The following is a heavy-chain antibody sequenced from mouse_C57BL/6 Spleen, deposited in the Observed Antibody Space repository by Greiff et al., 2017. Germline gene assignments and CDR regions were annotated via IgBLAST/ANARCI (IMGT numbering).Heavy chain of an antibody. CDR3: ARGPYYYGSRGYAMDY. CDR1: GYTFTSYW. Sequence: QVQLQQPGAELVRPGTSVKLSCKASGYTFTSYWMHWVKQRPGQGLEWIGVIDPSDSYTNYNQKFKGKATLTVDTSSSTAYMQLSSLTSEDSAVYYCARGPYYYGSRGYAMDYWGQGTSVTVSS. CDR2: IDPSDSYT. D-gene: IGHD1-1*01. J-gene: IGHJ4*01. V-gene: IGHV1-59*01.